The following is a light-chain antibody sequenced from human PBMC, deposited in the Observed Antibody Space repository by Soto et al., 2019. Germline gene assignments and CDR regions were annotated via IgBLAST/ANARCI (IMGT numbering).Light chain of an antibody. CDR1: SSAVGGYTF. Sequence: QSALTQPASVSGSPGQSVTISCSGTSSAVGGYTFVSWYQQHAGKAPQLMIYDVSRRPSGVSNRFSGSKSGNTASLTISGLQAEDEADYYCSSYTSSYTYVFGTGTKLTVL. J-gene: IGLJ1*01. CDR2: DVS. V-gene: IGLV2-14*03. CDR3: SSYTSSYTYV.